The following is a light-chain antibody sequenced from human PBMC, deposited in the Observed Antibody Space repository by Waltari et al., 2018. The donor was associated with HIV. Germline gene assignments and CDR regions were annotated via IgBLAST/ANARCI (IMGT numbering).Light chain of an antibody. CDR2: RNS. V-gene: IGLV1-47*01. CDR3: AAWDDSLSGWV. J-gene: IGLJ3*02. Sequence: QSALTQPPSTSGTPGQTVTIPCSGSSSNIGDNSVSWYQQLPGTAPKLLIYRNSQRPSWVRDRFSGAKSGTSASLAINDLRSEDEAEYHCAAWDDSLSGWVFGGGTNLTVL. CDR1: SSNIGDNS.